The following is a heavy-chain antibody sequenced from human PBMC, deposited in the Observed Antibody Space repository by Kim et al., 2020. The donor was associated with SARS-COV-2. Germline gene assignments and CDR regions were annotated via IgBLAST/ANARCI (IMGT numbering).Heavy chain of an antibody. CDR1: GYTFTNFY. CDR3: ARGVYDSGGSDAFDI. D-gene: IGHD3-22*01. CDR2: INPKYGST. J-gene: IGHJ3*02. Sequence: ASVKVSCKASGYTFTNFYLHWVRQAPGQGLEWMGIINPKYGSTSYSQNFQGRVTMTRNTSTSTVYMELSSLRSDDTAVYYCARGVYDSGGSDAFDIWGQGTMVTVSS. V-gene: IGHV1-46*01.